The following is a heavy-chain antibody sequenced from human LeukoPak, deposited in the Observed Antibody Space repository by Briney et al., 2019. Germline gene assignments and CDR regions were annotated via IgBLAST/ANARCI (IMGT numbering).Heavy chain of an antibody. CDR3: ARRARFRSGYYYYYYMDV. J-gene: IGHJ6*03. CDR1: GYSISSGYY. V-gene: IGHV4-38-2*01. CDR2: IYHSGST. D-gene: IGHD3-3*01. Sequence: PSETLSLTCAVSGYSISSGYYWGWIRQPPGKGLEWIGSIYHSGSTYYNPSLKSRVTISVDTSKNQFSLKLSSVTAADTAVYYCARRARFRSGYYYYYYMDVWGKGTTVTVSS.